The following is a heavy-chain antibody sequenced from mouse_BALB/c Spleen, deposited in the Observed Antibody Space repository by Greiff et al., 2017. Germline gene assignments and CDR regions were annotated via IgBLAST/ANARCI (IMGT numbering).Heavy chain of an antibody. CDR1: GFTFSDYY. D-gene: IGHD2-14*01. V-gene: IGHV5-4*02. Sequence: EVKLQESGGGLVKPGGSLKLSCAASGFTFSDYYMYWVRQTPEKRLEWVATISDGGSYTYYPDSVKGRFTISRDNAKNNLYLQMSSLKSEDTAMYYCARGYRYFDYWGQGTTLTVSS. J-gene: IGHJ2*01. CDR3: ARGYRYFDY. CDR2: ISDGGSYT.